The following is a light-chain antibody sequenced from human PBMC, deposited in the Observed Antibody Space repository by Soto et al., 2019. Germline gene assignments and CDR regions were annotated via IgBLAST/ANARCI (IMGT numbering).Light chain of an antibody. CDR2: EVN. CDR3: SLYKTSPPYV. V-gene: IGLV2-14*01. CDR1: SSDIGSYNY. J-gene: IGLJ1*01. Sequence: QSALTQPASVSGSPGQSTTISCTGTSSDIGSYNYVSWYQQHPGRAPRLMIYEVNNRPSGVSNRFSGSKSGNTASLTISGAQAGDEGDYYCSLYKTSPPYVFGPGTKLTVL.